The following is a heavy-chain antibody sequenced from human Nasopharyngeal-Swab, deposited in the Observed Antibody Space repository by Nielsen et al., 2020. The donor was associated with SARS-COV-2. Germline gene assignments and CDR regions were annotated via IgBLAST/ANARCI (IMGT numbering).Heavy chain of an antibody. Sequence: GESLKISCAASGFTFSSYEMNWVRQAPGKGLEWVSYISSSGSTIYYADSVKGRFTISRDNAKNSLYLQMNSLRAEDTAVYYCARDSTGYSSGWEARIDYWGQGTLATVSS. J-gene: IGHJ4*02. CDR3: ARDSTGYSSGWEARIDY. CDR2: ISSSGSTI. CDR1: GFTFSSYE. D-gene: IGHD6-19*01. V-gene: IGHV3-48*03.